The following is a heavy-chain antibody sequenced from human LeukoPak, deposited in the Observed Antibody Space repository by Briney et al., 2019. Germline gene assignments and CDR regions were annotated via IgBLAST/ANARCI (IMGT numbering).Heavy chain of an antibody. Sequence: GETLKISCKGSGYSFTSYWIGWVRQMPGKGLEWMGIIYPGDSDTRYSPSFQGQVTISADKSISTAYLQWSSLKASDTAMYYCARQGSLSPSHKFFDYWGQGTLVTVSS. CDR1: GYSFTSYW. V-gene: IGHV5-51*01. J-gene: IGHJ4*02. D-gene: IGHD2/OR15-2a*01. CDR3: ARQGSLSPSHKFFDY. CDR2: IYPGDSDT.